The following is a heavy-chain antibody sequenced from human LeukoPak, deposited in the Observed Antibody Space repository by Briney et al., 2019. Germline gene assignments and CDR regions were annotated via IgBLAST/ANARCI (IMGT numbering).Heavy chain of an antibody. J-gene: IGHJ4*02. D-gene: IGHD5-18*01. CDR2: ISYDGGNQ. Sequence: GGSLRLSCAASGFTFSSSAMHWVRQGPDKGLEWVALISYDGGNQYYADSVRGRFTISRDNSKSTLYLQMNSLRAEDTAIYYCARDETKSGYSYGTPPFDYWGQGTLVTVSS. CDR3: ARDETKSGYSYGTPPFDY. V-gene: IGHV3-30*04. CDR1: GFTFSSSA.